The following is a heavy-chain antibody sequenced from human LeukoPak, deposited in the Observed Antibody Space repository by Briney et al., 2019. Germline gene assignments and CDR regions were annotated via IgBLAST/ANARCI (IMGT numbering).Heavy chain of an antibody. V-gene: IGHV3-74*01. CDR1: GFTFSMYW. CDR2: ITSDGSTT. D-gene: IGHD5-18*01. J-gene: IGHJ6*02. CDR3: VRDSRYTMDV. Sequence: GGSLRLSCTASGFTFSMYWMHWVRQAPGEGPVWVSRITSDGSTTIYADSVKGRFTVSRDNAKNTLYLQMNSLRAEDTAVYYCVRDSRYTMDVWGQGTTVTVPS.